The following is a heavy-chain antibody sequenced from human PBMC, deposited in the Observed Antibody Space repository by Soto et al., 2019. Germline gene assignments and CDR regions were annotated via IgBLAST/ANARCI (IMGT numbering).Heavy chain of an antibody. Sequence: PSETLSLTCSVSGGSVNNKTYYWSWIRQPPGKRLEWIGYVYYSGTTNYNPSLKSRVTISIDMSKNQFSLKLRSVIVADTAVYHCARFVRSCSGTTCYTRADVWGQGTTVTVSS. CDR3: ARFVRSCSGTTCYTRADV. CDR2: VYYSGTT. J-gene: IGHJ6*02. V-gene: IGHV4-61*01. D-gene: IGHD2-2*02. CDR1: GGSVNNKTYY.